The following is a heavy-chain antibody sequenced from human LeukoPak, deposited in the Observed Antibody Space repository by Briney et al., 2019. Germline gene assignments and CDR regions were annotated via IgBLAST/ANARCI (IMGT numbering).Heavy chain of an antibody. J-gene: IGHJ4*02. CDR1: GFTFSSYA. V-gene: IGHV3-30-3*01. CDR3: ARNRRDGYKERGHFDY. CDR2: ISYDGSNK. Sequence: PGGSLRLSCAASGFTFSSYAMHWVRQAPGKGLEWVAVISYDGSNKYYADSVKGRFTISRDNSKNTLYLQMNSLRAEDTAVYYCARNRRDGYKERGHFDYWGQGTLVTVSS. D-gene: IGHD5-24*01.